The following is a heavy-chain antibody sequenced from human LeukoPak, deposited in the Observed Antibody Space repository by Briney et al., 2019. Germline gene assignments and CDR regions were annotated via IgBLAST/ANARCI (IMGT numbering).Heavy chain of an antibody. Sequence: PSETLSLTCTVSGGSISSGTYYWGWIRQPPGKGLECIGTIYYSGSTSYNPPLKSRVTISVDTSKNQFSLKLTSVTAADTAVYYCAGTYRLRRFDPWGQGTLVTVSS. CDR3: AGTYRLRRFDP. V-gene: IGHV4-39*01. CDR2: IYYSGST. CDR1: GGSISSGTYY. D-gene: IGHD2-2*02. J-gene: IGHJ5*02.